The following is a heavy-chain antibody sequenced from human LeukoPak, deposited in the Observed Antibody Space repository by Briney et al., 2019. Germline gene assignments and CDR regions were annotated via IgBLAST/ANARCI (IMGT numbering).Heavy chain of an antibody. CDR1: GGSFSGYY. J-gene: IGHJ4*02. V-gene: IGHV4-34*01. Sequence: SETLSLTCAVYGGSFSGYYWSWIRQPPGKGLEWIGEINHSGSTNYNPSLKSRVTISVDTSKNQFSLKLSSVTAADTAVYYCARKPYGYDILTGYYRPPTRYYFDYWGQGTLVTVSS. CDR3: ARKPYGYDILTGYYRPPTRYYFDY. D-gene: IGHD3-9*01. CDR2: INHSGST.